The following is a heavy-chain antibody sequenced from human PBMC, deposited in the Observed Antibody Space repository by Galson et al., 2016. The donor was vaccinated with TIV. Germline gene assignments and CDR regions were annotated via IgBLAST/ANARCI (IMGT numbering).Heavy chain of an antibody. CDR1: GFSLSTTGVG. D-gene: IGHD2/OR15-2a*01. CDR2: IYWDDDQ. J-gene: IGHJ3*01. Sequence: PALVKPTQTLTLTCSFSGFSLSTTGVGVGWIRQPPGGALEWLGVIYWDDDQRYGPSLNNRLTLTGDTSKNQVVLTMTNLDPVDTGTYFCAHIRITLIPDAFYVWGQGKVVTVSS. V-gene: IGHV2-5*05. CDR3: AHIRITLIPDAFYV.